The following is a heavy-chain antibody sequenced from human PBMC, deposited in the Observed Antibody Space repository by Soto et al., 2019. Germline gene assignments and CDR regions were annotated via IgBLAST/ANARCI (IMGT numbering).Heavy chain of an antibody. CDR1: GGSLSNYG. CDR2: IIPVFGTP. D-gene: IGHD3-22*01. Sequence: QVQLVQSGAEVKKPGSSVKVSCKASGGSLSNYGISWVRQAPGQGLEWMGAIIPVFGTPNYAQKFQDRVTITADESTTTVYMELSSLTSEDTAVYYCARGDATKIVVTTYYAMDVWGQGTTVTVSS. V-gene: IGHV1-69*12. J-gene: IGHJ6*01. CDR3: ARGDATKIVVTTYYAMDV.